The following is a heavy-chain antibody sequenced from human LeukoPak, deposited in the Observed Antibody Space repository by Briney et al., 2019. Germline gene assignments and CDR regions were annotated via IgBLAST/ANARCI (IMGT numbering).Heavy chain of an antibody. CDR1: GGSISSGSYY. D-gene: IGHD4-23*01. CDR3: ATSGPATVVTGASFDP. V-gene: IGHV4-61*02. Sequence: SETLSLTCTVSGGSISSGSYYWSWIRQPAGKGLEWIGRIYASGSTNYNPSLQSRVTISVDTSKNQFSLKLSSVTATDMAVCYCATSGPATVVTGASFDPRGQGTLVTVSS. CDR2: IYASGST. J-gene: IGHJ5*02.